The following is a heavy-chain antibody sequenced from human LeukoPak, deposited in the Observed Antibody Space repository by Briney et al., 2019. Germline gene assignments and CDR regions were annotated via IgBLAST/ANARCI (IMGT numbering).Heavy chain of an antibody. J-gene: IGHJ5*02. V-gene: IGHV3-74*01. CDR1: GFTFSSYW. D-gene: IGHD4-11*01. CDR2: INSDGSST. CDR3: ANNGRLQYDWFDP. Sequence: GGSLRLSCAASGFTFSSYWMHWVRQAPGKGLVWVSRINSDGSSTSYADSVKGRFTISRDNSKNTLYLQMNSLRAEDTAVYYCANNGRLQYDWFDPWGQGTPVTVSS.